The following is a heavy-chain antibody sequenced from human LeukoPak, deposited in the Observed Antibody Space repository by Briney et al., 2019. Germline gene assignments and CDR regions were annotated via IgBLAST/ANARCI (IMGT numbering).Heavy chain of an antibody. Sequence: SETLSLTCAVYGGSFSGYYWSWIRQPPGKGLEWIGYIYYSGSTNYNPSLESRVTISVDTSKNQFSLKLSSVTAADTAVYYCATVEGYCTSTSCYRAYFQHWGQGTLVTVSS. CDR3: ATVEGYCTSTSCYRAYFQH. V-gene: IGHV4-59*01. J-gene: IGHJ1*01. D-gene: IGHD2-2*02. CDR1: GGSFSGYY. CDR2: IYYSGST.